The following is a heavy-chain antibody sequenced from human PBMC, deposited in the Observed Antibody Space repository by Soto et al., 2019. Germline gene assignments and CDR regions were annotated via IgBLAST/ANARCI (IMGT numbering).Heavy chain of an antibody. CDR1: GDNCFGLG. D-gene: IGHD3-9*01. CDR3: AIGAYYDILTGYSMGDY. CDR2: IDPSDSYT. V-gene: IGHV5-10-1*01. J-gene: IGHJ4*02. Sequence: GQAQPISGERCGDNCFGLGISWVSKKTGKGLEWMGRIDPSDSYTNYSPSFQGHVTISADKSISTAYLQWSSLKASDTAMYYCAIGAYYDILTGYSMGDYWGQGTLVTVSS.